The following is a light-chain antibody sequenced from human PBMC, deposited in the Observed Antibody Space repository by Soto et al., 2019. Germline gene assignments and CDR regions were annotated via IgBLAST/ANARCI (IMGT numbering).Light chain of an antibody. CDR1: SSDVGGYNY. CDR3: SSYAGSYSHVV. Sequence: QSALTQPASVSGSPGQSITISCTGTSSDVGGYNYVSWYQQHPGKAPKLMIYDVSNRPSGVSNRFSGSKSVNTASLTISGLQAEDEADYYCSSYAGSYSHVVFGGGTKLTVL. V-gene: IGLV2-14*01. J-gene: IGLJ2*01. CDR2: DVS.